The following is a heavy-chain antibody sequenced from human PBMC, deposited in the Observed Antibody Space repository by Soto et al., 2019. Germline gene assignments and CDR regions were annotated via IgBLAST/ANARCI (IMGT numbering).Heavy chain of an antibody. V-gene: IGHV4-30-2*01. CDR3: ARSGVYYDSSGNLSSGMDV. CDR1: GGSISSGGYS. Sequence: TLSLTCAVSGGSISSGGYSWSWIRQPPGKGLEWIGYIYHSGSTYYNPSLKSRVTISVDRSKNQFSLKLSSVTAADTAVYYCARSGVYYDSSGNLSSGMDVWGQLTTGTVSS. D-gene: IGHD3-22*01. J-gene: IGHJ6*02. CDR2: IYHSGST.